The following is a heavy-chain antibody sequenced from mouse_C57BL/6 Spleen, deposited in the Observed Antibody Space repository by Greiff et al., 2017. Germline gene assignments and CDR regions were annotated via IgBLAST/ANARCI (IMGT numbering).Heavy chain of an antibody. V-gene: IGHV1-80*01. Sequence: QVQLQQSGAELVKPGASVKISCKASGYAFSSSWMNWVKQRPGKGLEWIGQIYPGDGDTNYNGKFKGKATLAADKSSSTAYLQLSSLTSEDSAVYFCARSGAYYYDFDYWGQGTTLTVSS. J-gene: IGHJ2*01. CDR3: ARSGAYYYDFDY. CDR1: GYAFSSSW. CDR2: IYPGDGDT. D-gene: IGHD2-4*01.